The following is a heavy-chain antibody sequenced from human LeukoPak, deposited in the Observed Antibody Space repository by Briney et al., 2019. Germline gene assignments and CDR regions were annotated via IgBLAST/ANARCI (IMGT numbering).Heavy chain of an antibody. CDR3: AKDRPYYDYVWGSYGFDY. Sequence: PGGSLRLSCAASGFTFSSYWMSWVRQAPGKGLEWVANIKQDGSEKYYVDSVKGRFTISRDNAKNSLYLQMNSLRAEDTAVYYCAKDRPYYDYVWGSYGFDYWGQGTLVTVSS. CDR1: GFTFSSYW. CDR2: IKQDGSEK. V-gene: IGHV3-7*01. D-gene: IGHD3-16*01. J-gene: IGHJ4*02.